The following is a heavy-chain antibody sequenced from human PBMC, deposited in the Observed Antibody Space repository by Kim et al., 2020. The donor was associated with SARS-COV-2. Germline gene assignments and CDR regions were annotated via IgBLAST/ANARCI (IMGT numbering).Heavy chain of an antibody. CDR3: ARLRAGNWFDP. CDR2: IYYTGST. V-gene: IGHV4-59*01. D-gene: IGHD3-3*01. J-gene: IGHJ5*02. Sequence: SETLSLTCTVSGGSIINYYWTWIRQPPGKGLEWIGYIYYTGSTNYNPSLKSRVTFSVDTSKNQFSLKLSSVTAADTAMYYCARLRAGNWFDPWGQGTLVTVSS. CDR1: GGSIINYY.